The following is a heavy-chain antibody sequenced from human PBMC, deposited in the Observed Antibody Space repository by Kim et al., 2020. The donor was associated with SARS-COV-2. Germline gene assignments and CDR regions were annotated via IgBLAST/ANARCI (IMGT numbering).Heavy chain of an antibody. CDR3: VKVGYCDSSGCYFDL. CDR1: GFTFEDYS. V-gene: IGHV3-20*04. CDR2: IDWSGGSK. J-gene: IGHJ4*02. D-gene: IGHD3-22*01. Sequence: GGSLRLSCAASGFTFEDYSMSWVRQTPGKGLEWVSGIDWSGGSKNYADSVKGRFIIFRDNAKKSLYLQMNSLRAEDTALYYCVKVGYCDSSGCYFDLWGESTLDTVSS.